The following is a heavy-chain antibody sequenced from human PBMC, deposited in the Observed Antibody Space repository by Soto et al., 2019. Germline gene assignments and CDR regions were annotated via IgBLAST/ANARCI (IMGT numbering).Heavy chain of an antibody. CDR1: GDSFSNTGVA. V-gene: IGHV6-1*01. CDR2: TYYNSNWYN. D-gene: IGHD3-16*01. CDR3: ARGKNYAFDY. J-gene: IGHJ4*01. Sequence: SQTLSLTCVISGDSFSNTGVAWNWIRQSPSRGLEWLGRTYYNSNWYNDYAVSVKGRITINPDTSKIKFSLQLSSVTPDDTAVYYCARGKNYAFDYWGHGTLVTVSS.